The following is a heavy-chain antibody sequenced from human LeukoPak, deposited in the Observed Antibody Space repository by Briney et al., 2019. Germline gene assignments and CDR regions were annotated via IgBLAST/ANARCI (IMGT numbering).Heavy chain of an antibody. J-gene: IGHJ4*02. CDR2: INTKSGMT. V-gene: IGHV1-8*03. D-gene: IGHD3-22*01. CDR1: GYTFTRYD. Sequence: ASVKVSCKASGYTFTRYDINWVRQATGQGLEWMGWINTKSGMTGHAQKFQGRITITKDTSISTVYMELSSLSSEDTAVYFCARVDGSVDYWGQGTLVTVSS. CDR3: ARVDGSVDY.